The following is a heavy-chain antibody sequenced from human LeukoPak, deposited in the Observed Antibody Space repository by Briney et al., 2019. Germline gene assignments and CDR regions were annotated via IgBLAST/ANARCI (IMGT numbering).Heavy chain of an antibody. V-gene: IGHV4-34*01. D-gene: IGHD3-9*01. CDR3: ARVLRYFDWLLGPDYYYYGMDV. J-gene: IGHJ6*02. Sequence: SETLSLTCAVYGGSFSGYYWSWIRQPPGKGLEWIGEINHSGSTNYNPSLKSRVTITVDTSKNQFSLKLSSVTAADTAVYYCARVLRYFDWLLGPDYYYYGMDVWGQGTTVTVSS. CDR2: INHSGST. CDR1: GGSFSGYY.